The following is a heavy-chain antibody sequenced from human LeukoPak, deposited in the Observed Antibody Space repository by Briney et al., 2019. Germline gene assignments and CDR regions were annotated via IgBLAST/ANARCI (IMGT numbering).Heavy chain of an antibody. CDR2: INPNSGGT. J-gene: IGHJ4*02. V-gene: IGHV1-2*02. Sequence: GASVKVSCKASGYTFTGYYMHWVRQAPGQGLEWMGWINPNSGGTNYAQNFHDRVTMTTDTSTTTAYMELRNLRSDDTAVYYCARVEYCNVGNCYFRPGAYWGQGTLVTVSS. CDR3: ARVEYCNVGNCYFRPGAY. CDR1: GYTFTGYY. D-gene: IGHD2-15*01.